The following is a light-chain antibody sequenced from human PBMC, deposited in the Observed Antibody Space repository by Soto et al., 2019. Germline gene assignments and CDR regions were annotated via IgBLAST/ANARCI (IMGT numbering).Light chain of an antibody. J-gene: IGLJ2*01. V-gene: IGLV2-14*01. CDR1: SSDVGGYNY. CDR3: SSYAGSNNLV. CDR2: EVS. Sequence: QSALTQPASVSGSPGQSITISCTGTSSDVGGYNYVSWYQQHPGKAPKLMIYEVSYRPSGVSNRFSGSKSGNTASLTISGLQAEDEAGYYCSSYAGSNNLVFGGGTKVTVL.